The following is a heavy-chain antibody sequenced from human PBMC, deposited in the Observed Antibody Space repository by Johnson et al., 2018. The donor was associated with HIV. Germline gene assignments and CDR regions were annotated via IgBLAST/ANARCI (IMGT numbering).Heavy chain of an antibody. CDR3: AKVGDSPDAFDI. D-gene: IGHD3-16*01. CDR2: INWNGGNT. CDR1: GFTFDDYG. V-gene: IGHV3-20*04. Sequence: EKLVESGGGVVQPGRSLRLSCAASGFTFDDYGMSWVRQAPGKGLEWVSGINWNGGNTGYADSVKGRFTISRDNSKNTLYLQMNSLRAEDTAVYYCAKVGDSPDAFDIWGQGTMVTVSS. J-gene: IGHJ3*02.